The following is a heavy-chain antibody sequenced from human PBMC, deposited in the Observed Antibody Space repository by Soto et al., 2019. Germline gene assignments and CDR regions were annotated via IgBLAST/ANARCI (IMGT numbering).Heavy chain of an antibody. CDR1: GYTFTGYY. V-gene: IGHV1-2*04. CDR3: ARTSGSGSDHYYYSYMDV. D-gene: IGHD3-10*01. CDR2: INPNSGGT. J-gene: IGHJ6*03. Sequence: ASVKVSCKASGYTFTGYYMHWVRQAPGQGLEWMGWINPNSGGTNYAQKFQGWVTMARDTSISTAYMELSRLRSDDTAGYYFARTSGSGSDHYYYSYMDVWGKGTTVTVS.